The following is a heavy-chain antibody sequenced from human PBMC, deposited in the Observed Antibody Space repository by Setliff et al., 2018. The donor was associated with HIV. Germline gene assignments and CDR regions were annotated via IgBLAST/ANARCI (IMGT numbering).Heavy chain of an antibody. J-gene: IGHJ4*02. Sequence: SVKVSCKASGGTFSSYAISWVRQAPGQGLEWMGGIIPMFGAANYAQKFQGRVTITTDASTSAAYMELSSLRSEDTAVYYCAREHDTLTGYSFDYWGQGTLVTVSS. CDR3: AREHDTLTGYSFDY. V-gene: IGHV1-69*05. CDR1: GGTFSSYA. CDR2: IIPMFGAA. D-gene: IGHD3-9*01.